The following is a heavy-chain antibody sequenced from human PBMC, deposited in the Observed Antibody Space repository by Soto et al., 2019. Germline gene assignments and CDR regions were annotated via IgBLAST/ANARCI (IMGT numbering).Heavy chain of an antibody. CDR3: AKDLYDSSGYYYFDY. V-gene: IGHV3-30*18. Sequence: GGSLRLSCAASGFTFSSYGMHWVRQAPGKGLEWVAVISYDGSNKYYADSVKGRFTISRDNSKNTLYLQMNSLRAEDTAVYYCAKDLYDSSGYYYFDYWGQGTLVTVSS. CDR2: ISYDGSNK. D-gene: IGHD3-22*01. CDR1: GFTFSSYG. J-gene: IGHJ4*02.